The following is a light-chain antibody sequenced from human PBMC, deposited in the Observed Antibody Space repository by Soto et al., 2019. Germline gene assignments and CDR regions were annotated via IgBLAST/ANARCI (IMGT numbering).Light chain of an antibody. V-gene: IGKV3-15*01. CDR2: EAS. CDR1: QSVDIN. J-gene: IGKJ2*01. Sequence: EIVLTQSPVTLSASPGERVTLSCRASQSVDINLAWYQQKPGQAPRLLISEASTRASDIPSRFSGSGSGTDFSLTISSLQSEDFAIYFCQQYSKWPPRYTFGQGTKGEIK. CDR3: QQYSKWPPRYT.